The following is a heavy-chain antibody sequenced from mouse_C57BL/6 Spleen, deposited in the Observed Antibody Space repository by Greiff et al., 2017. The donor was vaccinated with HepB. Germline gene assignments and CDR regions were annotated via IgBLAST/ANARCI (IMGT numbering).Heavy chain of an antibody. Sequence: VKLQQSGPELVKPGASVKISCKASGYAFSSSWMNWVKQRPGKGLEWIGRIYPGDGDTNYNGKFKGKATLTADKSSSTAYMQLSSLTSEDSAVYFCARGGSPMDYWGQGTSVTVSS. CDR3: ARGGSPMDY. CDR2: IYPGDGDT. CDR1: GYAFSSSW. V-gene: IGHV1-82*01. J-gene: IGHJ4*01.